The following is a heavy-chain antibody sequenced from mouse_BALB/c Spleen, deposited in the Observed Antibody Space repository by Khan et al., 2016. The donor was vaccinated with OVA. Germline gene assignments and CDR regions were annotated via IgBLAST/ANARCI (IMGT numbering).Heavy chain of an antibody. D-gene: IGHD3-3*01. CDR1: GYTFTEYT. Sequence: EVQLQQSGPELVKPGASVKISCKTSGYTFTEYTLHWVKQSHGKSLEWIGVINPKNGITSYNQKFKGKATLTVDKSSSTAYMEFRSLTSEDSADYYCARDAGRYWGQGTTVTVSS. CDR3: ARDAGRY. V-gene: IGHV1-18*01. CDR2: INPKNGIT. J-gene: IGHJ4*01.